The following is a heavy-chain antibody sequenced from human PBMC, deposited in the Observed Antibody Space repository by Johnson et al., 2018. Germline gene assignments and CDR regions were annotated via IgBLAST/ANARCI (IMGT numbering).Heavy chain of an antibody. CDR3: AKGRARKDFWRITDYYDYYMDV. D-gene: IGHD3-3*01. V-gene: IGHV3-9*01. CDR2: IRWNSGSI. Sequence: EVQLVETGGGVVQPGRSLGLSCAASGFTFEDYAMHWVRQAPGKGLEWVPGIRWNSGSIGYADSVEGGFTIYRAHAKNSLYLQMNRLRAEDTALEYCAKGRARKDFWRITDYYDYYMDVWGKGTTVTVSS. J-gene: IGHJ6*03. CDR1: GFTFEDYA.